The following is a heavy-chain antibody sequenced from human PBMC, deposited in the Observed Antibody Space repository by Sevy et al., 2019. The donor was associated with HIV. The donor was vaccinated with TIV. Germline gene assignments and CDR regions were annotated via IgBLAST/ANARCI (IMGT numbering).Heavy chain of an antibody. D-gene: IGHD3-10*01. CDR3: ARFREYGLGHYIDV. Sequence: GETLKISCEGSGYSFTNYWIGWVRQMPGKGLEWMGVIHPGDSDTRYSPSFQGQVTISADKSISTAYLQWSSLKASDTAMYYCARFREYGLGHYIDVWGKGTTVTVSS. CDR1: GYSFTNYW. V-gene: IGHV5-51*01. J-gene: IGHJ6*03. CDR2: IHPGDSDT.